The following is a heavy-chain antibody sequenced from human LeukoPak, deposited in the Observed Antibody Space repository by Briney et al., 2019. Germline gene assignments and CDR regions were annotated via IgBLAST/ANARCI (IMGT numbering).Heavy chain of an antibody. V-gene: IGHV3-20*04. CDR2: INWNGGST. D-gene: IGHD4-17*01. CDR1: GFTFDDYG. CDR3: AKEIWPTVTTPGRTYFDY. Sequence: PGGSLRLSCAASGFTFDDYGLSWVRQAPGKGLEWVSGINWNGGSTGYADSVKGRFTISRDNAKNTLHLQMNSLRAEDTAVYYCAKEIWPTVTTPGRTYFDYWGQGALVTVSS. J-gene: IGHJ4*02.